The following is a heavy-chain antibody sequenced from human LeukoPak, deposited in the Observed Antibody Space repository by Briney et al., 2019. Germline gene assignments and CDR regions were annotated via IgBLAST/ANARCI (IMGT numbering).Heavy chain of an antibody. CDR2: INSDGSST. Sequence: GGSLRLSCAASGFTFSNYWMTWVRQAPGKGLVWVSRINSDGSSTSYADSVKGRFTISRDNAKNTLYLQMNSLRAEDTAVYYCARDWSGNWFDPWGQGTLVTVSS. CDR3: ARDWSGNWFDP. V-gene: IGHV3-74*01. J-gene: IGHJ5*02. CDR1: GFTFSNYW.